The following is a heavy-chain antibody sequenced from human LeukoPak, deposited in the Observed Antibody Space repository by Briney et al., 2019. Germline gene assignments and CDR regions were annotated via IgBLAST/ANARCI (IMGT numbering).Heavy chain of an antibody. D-gene: IGHD5-12*01. Sequence: GGSLRLSCAASGFTFSSYSMNWVRQAPEKGLEWVSYISSSSSTIYYADSVKGRFTISRDNAKNSLYLQMNSLRAEDTAVYYCARDYEWLRFWGQGTLVTVSS. CDR3: ARDYEWLRF. J-gene: IGHJ4*02. CDR2: ISSSSSTI. V-gene: IGHV3-48*01. CDR1: GFTFSSYS.